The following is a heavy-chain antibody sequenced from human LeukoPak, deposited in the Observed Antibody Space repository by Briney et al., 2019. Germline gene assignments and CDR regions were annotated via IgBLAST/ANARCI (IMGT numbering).Heavy chain of an antibody. CDR3: AVEYSSSSRFQDY. V-gene: IGHV1-69*01. D-gene: IGHD6-6*01. Sequence: SVKVSCKASGGTFSSYAISWVRQAPGQGLEWMGGIIPIFGTANYAQKFQGRVTITADESTSTAYMELSSLRSEDTAVYYCAVEYSSSSRFQDYWGQGTLVTVSS. J-gene: IGHJ4*02. CDR2: IIPIFGTA. CDR1: GGTFSSYA.